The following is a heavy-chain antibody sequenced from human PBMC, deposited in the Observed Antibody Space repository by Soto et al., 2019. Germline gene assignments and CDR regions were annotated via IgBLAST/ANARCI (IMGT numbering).Heavy chain of an antibody. CDR3: AKDSGPSSGDHLTEDAFDI. CDR1: GFTFSSYG. J-gene: IGHJ3*02. D-gene: IGHD3-22*01. Sequence: QVQLVESGGGVVQPGRSLRLSCAASGFTFSSYGMHWVRQAPVKGLEWVAVISYDGSNKYYADSVKGRFTISRDNSKNTRYLQMNSLKAEDTAVYYCAKDSGPSSGDHLTEDAFDIWGQGTMVTVSS. CDR2: ISYDGSNK. V-gene: IGHV3-30*18.